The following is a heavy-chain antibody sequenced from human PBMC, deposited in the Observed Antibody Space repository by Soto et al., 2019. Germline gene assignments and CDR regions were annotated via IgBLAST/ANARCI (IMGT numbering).Heavy chain of an antibody. J-gene: IGHJ4*02. D-gene: IGHD6-19*01. Sequence: EVQLLESGGGLVQPGGSLRLSCAASGFTFSSYAMSWVRQAPGKGLEWVSAISGSGGSTYYADSVKGRFTISRDNSKNTLYLQMNSLRAEDTAVYYCAKDFEMRQWLLERNYFDYWGQGTLVTVSS. V-gene: IGHV3-23*01. CDR3: AKDFEMRQWLLERNYFDY. CDR1: GFTFSSYA. CDR2: ISGSGGST.